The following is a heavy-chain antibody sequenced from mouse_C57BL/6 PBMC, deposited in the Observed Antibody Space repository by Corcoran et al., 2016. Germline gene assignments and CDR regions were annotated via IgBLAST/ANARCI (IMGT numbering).Heavy chain of an antibody. Sequence: QVTLKESGPGILQSSQTLSLTCSFSGFSLSTSGMGVSWIRQPSGKGLEWLAHIYWDDDKRYNPSLKSRLTISKDTSRNQVFLKITSVDTVDTATYYCARRDYSNSYYYWGQGTTLTVSS. V-gene: IGHV8-12*01. CDR1: GFSLSTSGMG. CDR2: IYWDDDK. J-gene: IGHJ2*01. CDR3: ARRDYSNSYYY. D-gene: IGHD2-5*01.